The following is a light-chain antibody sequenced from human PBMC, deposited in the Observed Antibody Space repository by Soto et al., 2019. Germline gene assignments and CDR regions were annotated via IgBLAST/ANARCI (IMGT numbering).Light chain of an antibody. Sequence: QPVLTQPASVSGSPGQSITISCTGSSSDVGSYNLVSWYQQHPGKAPKLMIYEGSKWPSGISNRFSGSKSGNTASLTISGLQAEDEADYYCCSYAGGNTYVFGTGTKLTVL. V-gene: IGLV2-23*01. CDR2: EGS. CDR3: CSYAGGNTYV. CDR1: SSDVGSYNL. J-gene: IGLJ1*01.